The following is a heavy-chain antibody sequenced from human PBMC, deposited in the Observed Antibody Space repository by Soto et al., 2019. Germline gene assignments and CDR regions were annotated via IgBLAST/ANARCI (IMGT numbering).Heavy chain of an antibody. J-gene: IGHJ3*02. CDR1: GFTFSGYW. CDR2: SNRDGSST. V-gene: IGHV3-74*01. CDR3: ARETIRSFDI. Sequence: EAQLVESGGGLVQPGGSLRLSCTASGFTFSGYWMHWVRQAPGKGLVWVSHSNRDGSSTSYADSLKGRFTISRDNAKNTLYLQMNSLRVEDTAVYYCARETIRSFDIWGQGTMVTVSS. D-gene: IGHD3-9*01.